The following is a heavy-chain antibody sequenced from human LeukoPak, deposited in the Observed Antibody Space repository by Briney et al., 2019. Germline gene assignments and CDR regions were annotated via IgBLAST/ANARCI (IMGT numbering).Heavy chain of an antibody. Sequence: TGGSLRLSCAASGFAFSSFAMSWVRQAPGKGLEWVSAIRFSGESTYYADSVKGRFTISRDNSKNTLYLQMDSLRAEDTAVYYCAKDVGTSGNYSPSDYWGQGTLVTVSS. V-gene: IGHV3-23*01. CDR3: AKDVGTSGNYSPSDY. CDR2: IRFSGEST. J-gene: IGHJ4*02. D-gene: IGHD3-10*01. CDR1: GFAFSSFA.